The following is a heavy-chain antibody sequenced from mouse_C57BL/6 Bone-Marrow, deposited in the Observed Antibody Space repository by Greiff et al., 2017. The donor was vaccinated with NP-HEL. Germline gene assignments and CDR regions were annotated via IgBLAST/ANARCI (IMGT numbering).Heavy chain of an antibody. CDR3: ARAQRVVYYGSRYTY. CDR1: GYTFTSYW. CDR2: IHPNSGST. Sequence: VQLQQPGAELVKPGASVKLSCKASGYTFTSYWMHWVKQRPGQGLEWIGMIHPNSGSTNYNEKFKSKATLTVDKSSSTAYMQLSRLTSEDSAVYYCARAQRVVYYGSRYTYWGQGTTLTVSS. V-gene: IGHV1-64*01. J-gene: IGHJ2*01. D-gene: IGHD1-1*01.